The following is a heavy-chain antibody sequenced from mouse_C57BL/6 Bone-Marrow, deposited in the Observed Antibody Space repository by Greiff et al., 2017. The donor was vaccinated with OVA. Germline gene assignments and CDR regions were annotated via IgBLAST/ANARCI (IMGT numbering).Heavy chain of an antibody. CDR3: TLPDYYGSSFAY. D-gene: IGHD1-1*01. CDR2: IDPENGDT. V-gene: IGHV14-4*01. Sequence: EVQLQESGAELVRPGASIKLSCTASGFNIKDDYMHWVKQRPEQGLEWIGWIDPENGDTEYASKFQGKATITADTASNTAYLQLSSLTSEDTAVYYCTLPDYYGSSFAYWGQGTLVTVSA. J-gene: IGHJ3*01. CDR1: GFNIKDDY.